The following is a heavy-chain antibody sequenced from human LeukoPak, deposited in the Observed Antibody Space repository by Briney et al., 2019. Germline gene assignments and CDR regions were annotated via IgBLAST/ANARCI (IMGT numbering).Heavy chain of an antibody. CDR1: GYTFTSYY. V-gene: IGHV1-2*02. CDR3: ARGLGSGSYHFDY. CDR2: INPNSGGA. D-gene: IGHD1-26*01. J-gene: IGHJ4*02. Sequence: ASVKVSCKASGYTFTSYYIHWARQAPGQGLEWMGSINPNSGGANYAQKFRGRVPMTRDTSISTAYMELRTLTSDDTAVYYCARGLGSGSYHFDYWGQGALVTVSS.